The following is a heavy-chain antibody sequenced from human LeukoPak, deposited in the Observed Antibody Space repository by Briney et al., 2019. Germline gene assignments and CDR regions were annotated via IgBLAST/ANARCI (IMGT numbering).Heavy chain of an antibody. V-gene: IGHV3-48*01. J-gene: IGHJ2*01. CDR1: GFTFSRFG. CDR3: ARGRKGRDGYNRYWYFDL. CDR2: ISSTSSAT. Sequence: PGGSLRLSCAASGFTFSRFGFNWVRQAPGKGLEWISYISSTSSATYYADSVKGRFTISRDNSKNTLYLQMNSLRAEDTAVYYCARGRKGRDGYNRYWYFDLWGRGTLVTVSS. D-gene: IGHD5-24*01.